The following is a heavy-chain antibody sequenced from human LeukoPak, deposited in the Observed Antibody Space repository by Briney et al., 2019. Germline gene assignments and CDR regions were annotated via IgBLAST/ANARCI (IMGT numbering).Heavy chain of an antibody. V-gene: IGHV1-18*01. J-gene: IGHJ6*03. CDR2: ISAYNGNT. D-gene: IGHD3-10*01. Sequence: GASVKVSCKASGYTFTSYGISWVRQAPGQGLEWMGWISAYNGNTNYAQKLQGRVTMTTDTSTSTAYMELRSLRSDDTAVYYCARVNYYGSGSYYDYYYYYMDVWGKGTTVTVSS. CDR1: GYTFTSYG. CDR3: ARVNYYGSGSYYDYYYYYMDV.